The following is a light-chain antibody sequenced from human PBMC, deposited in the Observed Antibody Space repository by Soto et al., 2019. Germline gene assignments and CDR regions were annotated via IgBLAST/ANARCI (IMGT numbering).Light chain of an antibody. CDR2: DAS. CDR1: QSVNTF. V-gene: IGKV3-11*01. J-gene: IGKJ4*01. CDR3: QQRSSWPPT. Sequence: EIVLTQSPATLSVFPGDRATLSCRASQSVNTFLAWYQQRPGQPPRLLIYDASTRATGISTKFSGSGSGTDFTVTISSLEPQDFATYYCQQRSSWPPTFGGGTKVEIK.